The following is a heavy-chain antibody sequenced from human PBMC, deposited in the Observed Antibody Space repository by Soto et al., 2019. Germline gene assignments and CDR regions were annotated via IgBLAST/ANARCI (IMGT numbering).Heavy chain of an antibody. CDR3: ARDEIRSLIYIIGSYGMDV. J-gene: IGHJ6*02. D-gene: IGHD3-10*01. CDR2: ISYDGSNK. V-gene: IGHV3-30-3*01. CDR1: GFTFSSYA. Sequence: GGSLRLSCAASGFTFSSYAMHWVRQAPGKGLEWVAVISYDGSNKYYADSVKGRFTISRDNSKNTLYLQMNSLRAEDTAVYYCARDEIRSLIYIIGSYGMDVWGQGTTVTVSS.